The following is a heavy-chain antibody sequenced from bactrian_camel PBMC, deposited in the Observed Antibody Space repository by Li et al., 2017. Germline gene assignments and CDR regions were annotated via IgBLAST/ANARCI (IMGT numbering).Heavy chain of an antibody. CDR2: INTGGGST. V-gene: IGHV3S40*01. CDR1: GYDGSGLC. Sequence: DVQLVESGGGSVESGGSLRVSCEASGYDGSGLCMAWFRQAPGKGLEWVSAINTGGGSTYYADSVKGRFTISRDNAKNTVYLQLNSLKTEDMAMYYCAAGQWYTDEYRYWGQGTQVTVS. J-gene: IGHJ4*01. D-gene: IGHD6*01. CDR3: AAGQWYTDEYRY.